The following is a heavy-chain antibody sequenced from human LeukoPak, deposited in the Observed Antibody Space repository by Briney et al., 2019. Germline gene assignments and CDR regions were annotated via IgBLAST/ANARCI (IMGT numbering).Heavy chain of an antibody. Sequence: GGSLXXXXXAXXXXXXXXXXXWVRXXXGKGLEWVANIKQDGSEKYYVDSVKGRFTISRDNAKNSLYMQMNSLRAEDTAVYYCARARGGRGNYYYYYYMDVWGKGTTVTVSS. CDR3: ARARGGRGNYYYYYYMDV. CDR2: IKQDGSEK. J-gene: IGHJ6*03. CDR1: XXXXXXXX. D-gene: IGHD2-15*01. V-gene: IGHV3-7*01.